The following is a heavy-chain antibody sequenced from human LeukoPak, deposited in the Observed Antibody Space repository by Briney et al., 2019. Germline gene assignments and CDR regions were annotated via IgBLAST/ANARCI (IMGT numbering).Heavy chain of an antibody. CDR2: IYYSGST. J-gene: IGHJ6*03. Sequence: SETLSLTCTVSGGSISSYYWSWIRQPPGKGLEWIGYIYYSGSTNYNPSLKSRVTISVDTSKNQFSLKLSSVTAADTAVYYCARDNWNPYYYYYYMDVWGKGTTVTVSS. V-gene: IGHV4-59*01. CDR1: GGSISSYY. CDR3: ARDNWNPYYYYYYMDV. D-gene: IGHD1-20*01.